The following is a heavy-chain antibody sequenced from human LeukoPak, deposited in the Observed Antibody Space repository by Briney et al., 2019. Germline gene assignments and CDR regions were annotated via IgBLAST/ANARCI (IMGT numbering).Heavy chain of an antibody. CDR3: ARSTYYYDSSGYRLYYFDY. CDR2: IYYSGST. Sequence: SSETLSLTCTVSGGSISSYYWSWIRQPPGKGLEWIGYIYYSGSTNYNPSLRSRVTISVDTSKNQFSLKLSSVTAADTAVYYCARSTYYYDSSGYRLYYFDYWGQGTLVTVSS. J-gene: IGHJ4*02. D-gene: IGHD3-22*01. CDR1: GGSISSYY. V-gene: IGHV4-59*01.